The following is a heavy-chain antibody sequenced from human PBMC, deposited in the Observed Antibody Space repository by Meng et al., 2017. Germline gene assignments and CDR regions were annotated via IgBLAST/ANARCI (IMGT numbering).Heavy chain of an antibody. D-gene: IGHD2-2*02. CDR1: GGSISSYY. J-gene: IGHJ6*02. CDR3: VRGVVVPAAIGLYYGMDV. Sequence: SETLSLTCTVSGGSISSYYWSWIRQPAGKGLEWIGRIYTSGSTNYNTSLKSRVIMSVDTSKNQFFLKLSSVTAADTAVYYCVRGVVVPAAIGLYYGMDVWGQGTTVTVSS. CDR2: IYTSGST. V-gene: IGHV4-4*07.